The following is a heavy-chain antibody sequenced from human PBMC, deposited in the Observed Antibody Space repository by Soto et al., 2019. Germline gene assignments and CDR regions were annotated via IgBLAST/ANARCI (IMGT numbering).Heavy chain of an antibody. D-gene: IGHD3-22*01. Sequence: ASVKVSCKASGYTFTSYAMHWVRQAPGQRLEWMGWINAGNGNTKNSQKFQGRVTITRDTSASTAYMELSSLRSEDTAVYYCARDYYDSSGYLYFDYWGQGTLVTVSS. V-gene: IGHV1-3*01. J-gene: IGHJ4*02. CDR1: GYTFTSYA. CDR3: ARDYYDSSGYLYFDY. CDR2: INAGNGNT.